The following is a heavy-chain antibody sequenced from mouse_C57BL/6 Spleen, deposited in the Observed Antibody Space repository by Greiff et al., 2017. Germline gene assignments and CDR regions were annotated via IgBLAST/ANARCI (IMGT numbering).Heavy chain of an antibody. D-gene: IGHD2-2*01. CDR3: ARWLAYYFDY. J-gene: IGHJ2*01. Sequence: QVQLQQPGAELVKPGASVKLSCKASGYTFTSYWMHWMKQRPGQGLEWIGMIHPNSGSTNYNEKFKSKATLTVDKSSSTAYMQLSSLTSEDSAVYYCARWLAYYFDYWGQGTTLTVSS. V-gene: IGHV1-64*01. CDR2: IHPNSGST. CDR1: GYTFTSYW.